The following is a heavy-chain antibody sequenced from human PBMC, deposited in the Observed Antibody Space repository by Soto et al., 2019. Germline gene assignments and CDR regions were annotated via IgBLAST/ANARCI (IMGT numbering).Heavy chain of an antibody. CDR1: GFTFSTYW. Sequence: GGSLRLSCAASGFTFSTYWMHWVRQAPGKGLVWVSRINSDGSTTSYADSVKGRFTISRDNAKNTLYLQMSSLRAEDTAVYYCTRAPSPVFDCWGRGTLVTVSS. CDR2: INSDGSTT. CDR3: TRAPSPVFDC. J-gene: IGHJ4*02. V-gene: IGHV3-74*01.